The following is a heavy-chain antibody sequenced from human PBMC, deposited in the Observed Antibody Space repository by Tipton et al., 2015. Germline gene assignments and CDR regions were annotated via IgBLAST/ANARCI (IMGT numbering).Heavy chain of an antibody. CDR1: GGSFSDYY. CDR3: ARGRNNAFDI. CDR2: IYYSGST. Sequence: TLSLTCTVSGGSFSDYYWSWIRQSPGEGLECIGYIYYSGSTNYNPSLRSRVAMSMDTSKNQFSLKLSSVIAADTAVYYCARGRNNAFDIWGQGTLVTVSS. J-gene: IGHJ3*02. V-gene: IGHV4-59*01.